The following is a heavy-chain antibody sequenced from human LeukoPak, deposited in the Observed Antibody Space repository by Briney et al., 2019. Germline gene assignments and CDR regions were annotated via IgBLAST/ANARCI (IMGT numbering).Heavy chain of an antibody. CDR1: GGSISSYY. D-gene: IGHD1-26*01. CDR3: ARRLVGATPAFDI. CDR2: IYTAGIT. J-gene: IGHJ3*02. V-gene: IGHV4-4*07. Sequence: PSETLSLTCTVSGGSISSYYWSWIRQPAGKGLEWIGRIYTAGITKYNPSLKSRVTMSVDTSKNQFSLRLSSVTAADTAMYYCARRLVGATPAFDIWGQGTMVTVSS.